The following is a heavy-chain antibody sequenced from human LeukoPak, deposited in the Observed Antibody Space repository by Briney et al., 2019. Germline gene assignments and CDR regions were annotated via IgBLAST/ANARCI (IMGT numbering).Heavy chain of an antibody. CDR2: IWYDGSNK. Sequence: GGSLRLSSAASGFTFSSYGMHWVRQAPGKGLEWVAVIWYDGSNKYYADSVKGRFTISRDNSKNTLYLQMNSLRAEDTAVYYCARDQGSSGSFDYWGQGTLVTVSS. J-gene: IGHJ4*02. V-gene: IGHV3-33*01. CDR1: GFTFSSYG. CDR3: ARDQGSSGSFDY. D-gene: IGHD3-22*01.